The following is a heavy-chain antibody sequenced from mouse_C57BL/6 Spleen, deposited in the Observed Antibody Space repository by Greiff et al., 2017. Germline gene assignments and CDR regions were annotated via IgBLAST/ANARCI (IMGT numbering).Heavy chain of an antibody. V-gene: IGHV5-17*01. CDR3: ARGYYYGSSYGYFDV. CDR1: GFTFSDYG. J-gene: IGHJ1*03. CDR2: ISSGSSTI. D-gene: IGHD1-1*01. Sequence: EVQLVASGGGLVKPGGSLKLSCAASGFTFSDYGMHWVRQAPEKGLEWVAYISSGSSTIYYADTVKGRFTISRDNAKNTLFMQRTSLRSEDTAMYYCARGYYYGSSYGYFDVWGTGTTVTVSS.